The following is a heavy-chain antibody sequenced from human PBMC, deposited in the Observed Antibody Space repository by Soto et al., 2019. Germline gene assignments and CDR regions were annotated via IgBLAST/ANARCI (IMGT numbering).Heavy chain of an antibody. D-gene: IGHD3-3*01. CDR3: GRSPLVLEWFYYYYGMDV. J-gene: IGHJ6*02. Sequence: ASVKVSCKASGYTFTSYYMHWVRQAPGQGLEWMGWINPNSGGTNYAQKFQGWVTMTRDTSISTAYMELSRLRSDDTAVYYCGRSPLVLEWFYYYYGMDVWGQGTTVTV. CDR2: INPNSGGT. CDR1: GYTFTSYY. V-gene: IGHV1-2*04.